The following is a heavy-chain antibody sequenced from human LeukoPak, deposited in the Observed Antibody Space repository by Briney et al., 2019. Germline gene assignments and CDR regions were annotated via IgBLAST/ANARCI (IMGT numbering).Heavy chain of an antibody. D-gene: IGHD5-24*01. CDR3: AKDSSGGYNSH. J-gene: IGHJ4*02. Sequence: ASVKVSCKTSGYIFKDFYIHWVRQAPGHGLEWMGWINPTSGDTNSAQRFQGRVTMTRDTSTGTAYMDLSSLTSDDTAVYFCAKDSSGGYNSHWGQGTLVTVSS. CDR1: GYIFKDFY. CDR2: INPTSGDT. V-gene: IGHV1-2*02.